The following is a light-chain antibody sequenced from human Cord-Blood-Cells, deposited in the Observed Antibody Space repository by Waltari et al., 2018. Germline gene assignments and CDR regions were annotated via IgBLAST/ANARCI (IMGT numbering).Light chain of an antibody. J-gene: IGKJ4*01. CDR2: GAS. CDR1: QSVSSN. Sequence: EIVMTQSPATLSVSPGERATLSCRASQSVSSNLAWYQQKPGQAPRLLIYGASTRATGIPARVSGSGSGTEFTLTISSLQSEDFAVYYWQQYNNRPLTFGGGTKVEIK. CDR3: QQYNNRPLT. V-gene: IGKV3-15*01.